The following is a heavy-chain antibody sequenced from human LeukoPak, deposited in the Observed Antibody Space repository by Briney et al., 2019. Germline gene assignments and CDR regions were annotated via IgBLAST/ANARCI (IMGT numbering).Heavy chain of an antibody. CDR1: GFTFTRYA. CDR3: ARDDALATDGFDP. CDR2: VSYDGNDK. J-gene: IGHJ5*02. Sequence: GRSLRLSCVASGFTFTRYAMHWVRQAPGKGLEWVTVVSYDGNDKYYADSVKGRFTISRDNSKNTVYLQMNSLRAEDTAVYYCARDDALATDGFDPWGQGTLVTVSS. D-gene: IGHD5-24*01. V-gene: IGHV3-30*04.